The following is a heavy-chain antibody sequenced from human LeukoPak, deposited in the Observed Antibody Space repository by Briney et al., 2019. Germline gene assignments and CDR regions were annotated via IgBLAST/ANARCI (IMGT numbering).Heavy chain of an antibody. Sequence: GASVKISLTASGDTRTKCYTHWRRQAPGQGPEWIGIIIPSGDSTKYAQKFEGRVTLTTDTSTSTVYMELSSLRSEDTAMYYCALRELTEPLFDFWGQGTLVTVTS. D-gene: IGHD1-14*01. CDR2: IIPSGDST. CDR3: ALRELTEPLFDF. CDR1: GDTRTKCY. J-gene: IGHJ4*02. V-gene: IGHV1-46*03.